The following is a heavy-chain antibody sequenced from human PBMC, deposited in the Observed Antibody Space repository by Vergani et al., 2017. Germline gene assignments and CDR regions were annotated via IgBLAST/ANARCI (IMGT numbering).Heavy chain of an antibody. CDR3: ARVMEQLATYYYYMDV. J-gene: IGHJ6*03. CDR1: GFTFSSYG. D-gene: IGHD6-6*01. CDR2: IWYDGSNK. V-gene: IGHV3-33*01. Sequence: QVQLVESGGGVVQPGRSLRLSCAASGFTFSSYGMHWVRQAPGKGLEWVAVIWYDGSNKYYADSVKGRFTISRDNSKNTLYLQMNSLRAEDTAVYYCARVMEQLATYYYYMDVWGKGTTVTVSS.